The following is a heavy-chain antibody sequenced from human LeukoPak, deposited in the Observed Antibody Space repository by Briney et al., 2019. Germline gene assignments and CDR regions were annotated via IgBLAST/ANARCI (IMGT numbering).Heavy chain of an antibody. CDR3: ARARYSYTGIIDY. D-gene: IGHD5-18*01. J-gene: IGHJ4*02. CDR1: GVTFTEYW. Sequence: PGGTLRLSCAASGVTFTEYWGHWVRQAPGKGLGWVSLINTDGTSTKYAESVKGRITISRDNARNTVYLQMNSLRAEDTAVYYCARARYSYTGIIDYWGQGTLVTVSS. CDR2: INTDGTST. V-gene: IGHV3-74*01.